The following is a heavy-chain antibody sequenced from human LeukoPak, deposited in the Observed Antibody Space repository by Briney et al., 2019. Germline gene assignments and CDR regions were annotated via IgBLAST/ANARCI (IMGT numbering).Heavy chain of an antibody. Sequence: GGSLRLSCAASGLTFSNYGMHWVRQAPGKGLEWVAVIWYDGSNKYYADSVKGRFTISRDNSKNTLYLQMNSLRAEDTAVYYCAGNYGPYYFDYWGQGTLVTVSS. V-gene: IGHV3-33*01. CDR2: IWYDGSNK. CDR3: AGNYGPYYFDY. D-gene: IGHD3-10*01. CDR1: GLTFSNYG. J-gene: IGHJ4*02.